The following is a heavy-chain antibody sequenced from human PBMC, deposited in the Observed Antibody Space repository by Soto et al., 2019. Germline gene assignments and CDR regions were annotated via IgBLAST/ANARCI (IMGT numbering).Heavy chain of an antibody. V-gene: IGHV4-39*01. CDR1: GGSISSSSYY. Sequence: SETLSLTCTVSGGSISSSSYYWGWIRQPPGKGLEWIGSIYYSGSTYYNPSLKSRVTISVDTSKNQFSLKLSSVTAADTAVYYCARHGPTVTSVLFDPWGQGTLVSVSS. J-gene: IGHJ5*02. CDR2: IYYSGST. CDR3: ARHGPTVTSVLFDP. D-gene: IGHD4-17*01.